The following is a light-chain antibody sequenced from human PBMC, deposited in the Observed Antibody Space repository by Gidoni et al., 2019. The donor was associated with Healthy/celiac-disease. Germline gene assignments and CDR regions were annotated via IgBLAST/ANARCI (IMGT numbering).Light chain of an antibody. CDR2: DAS. J-gene: IGKJ4*01. Sequence: DIQMTQSPSTLSASVGDRVTIPCRASQSISSWLAWYQQKPGKAPKLLIYDASSLESGVPSRFSGSGSGTEFTLTISSLQPDDFATYYCQQYNSFLFGGGTKVEIK. V-gene: IGKV1-5*01. CDR3: QQYNSFL. CDR1: QSISSW.